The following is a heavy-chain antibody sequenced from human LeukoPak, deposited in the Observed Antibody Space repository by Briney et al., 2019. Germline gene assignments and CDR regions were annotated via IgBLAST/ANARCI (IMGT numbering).Heavy chain of an antibody. CDR3: AKVGVYYDRPDFDY. CDR1: GFTFSSYG. Sequence: PGGSLRLSCAASGFTFSSYGMHWVRQAPGKGLEWVAFIRYDGSNKYYADSVKGRFTISRDNSKNTLYLQMNSLRAEDTAVYYCAKVGVYYDRPDFDYWAREPWSPSPQ. J-gene: IGHJ4*02. CDR2: IRYDGSNK. V-gene: IGHV3-30*02. D-gene: IGHD3-22*01.